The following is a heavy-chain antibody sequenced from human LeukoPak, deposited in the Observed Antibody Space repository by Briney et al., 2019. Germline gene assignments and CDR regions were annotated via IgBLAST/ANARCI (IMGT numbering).Heavy chain of an antibody. Sequence: PGGSLRLSCAASGFTFSSYWMSWVRQAPGEGLEWVANIKQDGSEKYYVDSVKGRFTISRDNAKNSLYLQMNSLRAEDTAVYYCARSPYYYDSSGYYSADYWGQGTLVTVSS. V-gene: IGHV3-7*01. J-gene: IGHJ4*02. CDR2: IKQDGSEK. CDR1: GFTFSSYW. D-gene: IGHD3-22*01. CDR3: ARSPYYYDSSGYYSADY.